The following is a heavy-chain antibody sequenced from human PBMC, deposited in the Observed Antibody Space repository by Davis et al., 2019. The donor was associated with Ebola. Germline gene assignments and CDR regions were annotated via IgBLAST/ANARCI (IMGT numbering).Heavy chain of an antibody. V-gene: IGHV4-4*07. CDR1: GGSISSYY. D-gene: IGHD3-3*01. CDR3: ASRAIFGVVIVY. Sequence: PSETLSLTCTVSGGSISSYYWSWIRQPAGKGLEWIGRIYTSGSTNYNPSLKSRVTISVDTSKNQFSLKLSSVTAADTAVYYCASRAIFGVVIVYWGQGTLVTVSS. J-gene: IGHJ4*02. CDR2: IYTSGST.